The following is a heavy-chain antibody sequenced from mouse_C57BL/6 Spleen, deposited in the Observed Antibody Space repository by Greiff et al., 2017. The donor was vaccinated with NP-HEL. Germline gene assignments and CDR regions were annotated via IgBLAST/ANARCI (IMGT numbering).Heavy chain of an antibody. Sequence: QVQLKQPGAELVRPGSSVKLSCKASGYTFTSYWMDWVKQRPGQGLEWIGNIYPSDSETHYNQKFKDKATLTVDKSSSTAYMQLSSLTSEDSAVYYCARRYDYDWFAYWGQGTLVTVSA. D-gene: IGHD2-4*01. J-gene: IGHJ3*01. CDR2: IYPSDSET. CDR1: GYTFTSYW. V-gene: IGHV1-61*01. CDR3: ARRYDYDWFAY.